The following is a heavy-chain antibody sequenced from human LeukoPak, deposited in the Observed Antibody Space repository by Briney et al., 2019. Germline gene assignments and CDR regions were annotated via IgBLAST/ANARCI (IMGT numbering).Heavy chain of an antibody. CDR1: GFTFSSYA. Sequence: GGSLRLSCAASGFTFSSYAMHWVRQAPGKGLEWVAVISYDGSNKYYADSVKGRFTISRDNSKNTLYLQMNSLRAEDTAVYYCARTTTFAPHFDYWGQGTLATVSS. D-gene: IGHD1-1*01. V-gene: IGHV3-30-3*01. CDR3: ARTTTFAPHFDY. J-gene: IGHJ4*02. CDR2: ISYDGSNK.